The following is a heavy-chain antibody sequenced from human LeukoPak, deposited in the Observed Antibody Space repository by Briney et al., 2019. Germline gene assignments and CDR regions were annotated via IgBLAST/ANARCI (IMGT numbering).Heavy chain of an antibody. Sequence: GGSLRLSCAASGFTVSSNYMSWVRQAPGKGLEWVLVIYTGGSTYYADSVNGRFTIYRDNSKNTLYLQMNSLRAEDTAVYYCARVRPHPIIDVWGKGTTVTVSS. V-gene: IGHV3-53*01. J-gene: IGHJ6*03. CDR2: IYTGGST. CDR3: ARVRPHPIIDV. CDR1: GFTVSSNY. D-gene: IGHD6-6*01.